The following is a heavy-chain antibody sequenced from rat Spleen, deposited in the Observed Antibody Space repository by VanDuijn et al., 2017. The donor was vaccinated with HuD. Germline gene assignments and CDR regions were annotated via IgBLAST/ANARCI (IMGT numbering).Heavy chain of an antibody. D-gene: IGHD4-6*01. CDR2: MWSGGST. J-gene: IGHJ2*01. CDR3: ARFGGEFDY. CDR1: GFSLTSYN. V-gene: IGHV2-45*01. Sequence: QVQLMESGPGLVQPSETLSLTCTVSGFSLTSYNVHWVRQPPGKGLEWMGVMWSGGSTDYNSALKSRLSISRDTSKSQVFLKMNSLQTEDTATYYCARFGGEFDYWGQGVTVTVSS.